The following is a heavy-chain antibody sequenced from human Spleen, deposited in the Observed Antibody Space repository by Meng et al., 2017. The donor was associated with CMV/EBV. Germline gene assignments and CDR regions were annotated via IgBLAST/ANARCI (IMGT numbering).Heavy chain of an antibody. V-gene: IGHV3-33*01. J-gene: IGHJ4*02. CDR2: IWYDGSNK. CDR3: ARVPPRYSGSYSDY. D-gene: IGHD1-26*01. Sequence: GESLKISCAASGFTFSSYGMHWVRQAPGKGLEWVAVIWYDGSNKYYADSVKGRFTISRDNAGNSLSLQMNSLRAEDTAVYYCARVPPRYSGSYSDYWGQGTLVTVSS. CDR1: GFTFSSYG.